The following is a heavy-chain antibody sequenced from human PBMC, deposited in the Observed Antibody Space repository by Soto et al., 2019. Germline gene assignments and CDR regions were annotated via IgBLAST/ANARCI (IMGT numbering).Heavy chain of an antibody. CDR3: ARVSQYYDSSYYFDY. J-gene: IGHJ4*02. CDR1: GGSISSGDYY. V-gene: IGHV4-30-4*01. CDR2: IYYSGST. D-gene: IGHD3-22*01. Sequence: PSETLSLTCTVSGGSISSGDYYWSWIRQPPGKGLEWIGYIYYSGSTYYNPSLKSRVTISVDTSKNQFSLKLSSVTAADTAVYYCARVSQYYDSSYYFDYWGQGTLVTVSS.